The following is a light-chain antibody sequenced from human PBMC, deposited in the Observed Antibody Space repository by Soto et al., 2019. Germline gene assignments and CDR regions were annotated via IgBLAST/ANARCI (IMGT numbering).Light chain of an antibody. CDR2: DVS. Sequence: QSALTQPASVSGSPGQSITISCTGTSSDVGGYNFVSWYQLHPGKAPKLMTYDVSNRPSGVSDRFSGSKSGNTASLTISGLQAEDEADYYCSSYTSSSTLEVFGGGTKLTVL. CDR3: SSYTSSSTLEV. V-gene: IGLV2-14*01. J-gene: IGLJ2*01. CDR1: SSDVGGYNF.